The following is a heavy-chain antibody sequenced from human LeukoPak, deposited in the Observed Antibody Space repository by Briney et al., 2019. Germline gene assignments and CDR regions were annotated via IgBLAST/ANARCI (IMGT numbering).Heavy chain of an antibody. CDR3: AREVPIVRGLRWDY. Sequence: SETLSLTCAVYGGSFSGYYWNWVRQPPGKGLEWIGYIYYSGSTNCNPSLKSRVTISIDTSKNQFSLKLRSVTAADTAVYYCAREVPIVRGLRWDYWGQGTLVTVSS. CDR1: GGSFSGYY. J-gene: IGHJ4*02. D-gene: IGHD3-10*01. V-gene: IGHV4-59*01. CDR2: IYYSGST.